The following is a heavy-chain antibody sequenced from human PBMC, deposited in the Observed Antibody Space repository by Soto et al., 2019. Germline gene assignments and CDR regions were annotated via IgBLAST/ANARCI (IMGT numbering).Heavy chain of an antibody. CDR2: IFHSGMP. J-gene: IGHJ4*02. Sequence: QVQLQESGPRLVRPSQTLSLTCSVSGDSISSGNFYWTWVRQPPGKGLEWLGYIFHSGMPSYNPSLESRLSISADTSENHILLTLRSVSAADTAVYSCGRTNLLTAGGGIDYWGQGTLVTVSS. D-gene: IGHD3-16*01. CDR3: GRTNLLTAGGGIDY. V-gene: IGHV4-30-4*01. CDR1: GDSISSGNFY.